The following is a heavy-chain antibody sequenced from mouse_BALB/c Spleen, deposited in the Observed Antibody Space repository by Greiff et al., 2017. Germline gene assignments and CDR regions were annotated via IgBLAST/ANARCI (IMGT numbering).Heavy chain of an antibody. Sequence: QVQLQQSGAELARPGASVKMSCKASGYTFTSYTMHWVKQRPGQGLEWIGYINPSSGYTNYNQKFKDKATLTADKSSSTAYMQLSSLTSEDSAVYYCARYYRYDERFDYWGQGTTLTVSS. J-gene: IGHJ2*01. V-gene: IGHV1-4*01. CDR3: ARYYRYDERFDY. CDR2: INPSSGYT. D-gene: IGHD2-14*01. CDR1: GYTFTSYT.